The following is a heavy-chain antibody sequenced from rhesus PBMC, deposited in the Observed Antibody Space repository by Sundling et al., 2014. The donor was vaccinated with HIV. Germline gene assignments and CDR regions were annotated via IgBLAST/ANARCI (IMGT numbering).Heavy chain of an antibody. CDR2: ISAASSYI. V-gene: IGHV3-136*01. CDR1: GFTFSSYG. CDR3: TRAHLDWLFDNYGLDS. J-gene: IGHJ6*01. D-gene: IGHD3-3*01. Sequence: EVQLVESGGGLVQPGGSLRLSCAASGFTFSSYGMSWVRRAPGKGLEWVSSISAASSYIYYADSVKGRFTISRDNAKNSLSLQMKSLRAEDTAVYYCTRAHLDWLFDNYGLDSWGQGVVVTVSS.